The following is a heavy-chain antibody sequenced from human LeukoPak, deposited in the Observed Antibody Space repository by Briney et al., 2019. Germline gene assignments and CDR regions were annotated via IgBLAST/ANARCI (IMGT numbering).Heavy chain of an antibody. CDR2: IGTTSGYT. D-gene: IGHD2-8*01. CDR1: GFSFGDYF. V-gene: IGHV3-11*05. J-gene: IGHJ4*02. CDR3: VRDLNCTNGICSYHHPRGDY. Sequence: KPGGSLRLSCAASGFSFGDYFMTWIRQAPGKGLEWISYIGTTSGYTNYADSVKGRFTISRDNTKNSLFLQMNNLRAEDTAVHYCVRDLNCTNGICSYHHPRGDYWGQGTLVTVSS.